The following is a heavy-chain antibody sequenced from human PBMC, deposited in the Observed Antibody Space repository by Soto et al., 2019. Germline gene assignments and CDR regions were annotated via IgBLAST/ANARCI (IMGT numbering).Heavy chain of an antibody. CDR1: GYSFTSYW. V-gene: IGHV5-51*01. CDR2: IYPGDSDT. J-gene: IGHJ6*02. CDR3: ARRGAHIAAAGRRGSYYYYGMDV. Sequence: RGESLKISCKGSGYSFTSYWIGWVRQMPGKGLEWMGIIYPGDSDTRYSPSFQGQVTISADKSISTAYLQWSSLKASDTAMYYCARRGAHIAAAGRRGSYYYYGMDVWGQGTTVTVSS. D-gene: IGHD6-13*01.